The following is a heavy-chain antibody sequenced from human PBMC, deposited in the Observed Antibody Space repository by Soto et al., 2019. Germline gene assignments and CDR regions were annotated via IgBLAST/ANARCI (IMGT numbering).Heavy chain of an antibody. J-gene: IGHJ4*02. Sequence: EVQLVESGGGLVQPGGSLRLSCAASGFTFSSYSMNWVRQAPGKGLEWVSYISSSSSTIYYADSVKGRFTISRDNAKNSLYLQMNRLRAEDTAVYYCASVYDFWSGYYTGYYFDYWGQGTLVTVSS. V-gene: IGHV3-48*01. CDR3: ASVYDFWSGYYTGYYFDY. CDR1: GFTFSSYS. CDR2: ISSSSSTI. D-gene: IGHD3-3*01.